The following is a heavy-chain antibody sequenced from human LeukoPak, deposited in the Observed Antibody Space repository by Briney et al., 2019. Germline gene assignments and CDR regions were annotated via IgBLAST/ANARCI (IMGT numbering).Heavy chain of an antibody. Sequence: TGGSLRLSCAASGFTFSSYAMHWVRQAPGKGLEWVAVISYDGSNKYYADSVKGRFTISRDNSKNTLYPQMNSLRAEDTAVYYCAREVDIVVVPAPDAFDIWGQGTMVTVFS. CDR3: AREVDIVVVPAPDAFDI. CDR2: ISYDGSNK. CDR1: GFTFSSYA. D-gene: IGHD2-2*03. J-gene: IGHJ3*02. V-gene: IGHV3-30-3*01.